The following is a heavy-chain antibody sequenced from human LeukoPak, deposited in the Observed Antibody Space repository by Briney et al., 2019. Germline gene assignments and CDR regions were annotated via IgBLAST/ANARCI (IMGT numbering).Heavy chain of an antibody. CDR2: ISGSGGST. J-gene: IGHJ6*03. Sequence: PGGSLRLSCAASGFTFSSYAMSWVRQAPGKGLEWVSAISGSGGSTYYADSVKGRFTISRDNSKNTLYLQMNSLRAEDTAVYYCARDPSAAAGYYYYYYMDVWGKGTTVTISS. CDR1: GFTFSSYA. CDR3: ARDPSAAAGYYYYYYMDV. D-gene: IGHD6-13*01. V-gene: IGHV3-23*01.